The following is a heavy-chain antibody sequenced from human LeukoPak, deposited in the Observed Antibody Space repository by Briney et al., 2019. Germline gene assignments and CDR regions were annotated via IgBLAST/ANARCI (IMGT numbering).Heavy chain of an antibody. CDR3: ARVLREDIVVVPADYYYYGMDV. Sequence: ASVKVSCKASGYTFTSYYMHWVRQAPGQGLEWMGIINPSGGSTSYAQKFQGRVTMTRDTSTSTVYMELSSLRSEDTAVYYCARVLREDIVVVPADYYYYGMDVWGQGTTVTVSS. CDR2: INPSGGST. V-gene: IGHV1-46*01. D-gene: IGHD2-2*01. CDR1: GYTFTSYY. J-gene: IGHJ6*02.